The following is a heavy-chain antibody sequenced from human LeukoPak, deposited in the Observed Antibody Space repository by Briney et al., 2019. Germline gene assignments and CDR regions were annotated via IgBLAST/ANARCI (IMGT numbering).Heavy chain of an antibody. Sequence: SETLSLTCTVSGYSITNGYYWGWIRQPPGKGLEWIGSIYHSGSTYYNPSLKSRITISVDTSKNQFSLKLRSVTVADTAVYYCVGHAYYDGSADFWGQGTLVTVSS. J-gene: IGHJ4*02. V-gene: IGHV4-38-2*02. D-gene: IGHD3-22*01. CDR1: GYSITNGYY. CDR2: IYHSGST. CDR3: VGHAYYDGSADF.